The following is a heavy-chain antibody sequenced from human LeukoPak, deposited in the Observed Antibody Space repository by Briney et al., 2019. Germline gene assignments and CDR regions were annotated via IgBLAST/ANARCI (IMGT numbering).Heavy chain of an antibody. J-gene: IGHJ5*02. V-gene: IGHV4-4*09. CDR3: ARRDYYDSSSFDP. Sequence: SETLSLTCTVSGGSISSYYWSWIRQPPGKGLEWIGYIYTSGSTNYNPSLKSRVTISVDTSKNQFSLKLSSVTAADTAVYYCARRDYYDSSSFDPWGQGTLVTVSS. CDR2: IYTSGST. CDR1: GGSISSYY. D-gene: IGHD3-22*01.